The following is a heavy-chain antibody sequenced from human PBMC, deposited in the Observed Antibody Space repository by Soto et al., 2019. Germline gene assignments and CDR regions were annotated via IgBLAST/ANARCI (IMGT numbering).Heavy chain of an antibody. CDR3: ARTKNPGTTLYYFDY. CDR2: ISSSSSYI. D-gene: IGHD1-1*01. J-gene: IGHJ4*02. Sequence: GGSLRLSCAASGFTFSSYSMNWVRQAPGKGLEWVSSISSSSSYIYYADSVKGRFTISRDNAKNSLYLQMNSLRAEDTAVYYCARTKNPGTTLYYFDYWGQGTLVTVSS. V-gene: IGHV3-21*01. CDR1: GFTFSSYS.